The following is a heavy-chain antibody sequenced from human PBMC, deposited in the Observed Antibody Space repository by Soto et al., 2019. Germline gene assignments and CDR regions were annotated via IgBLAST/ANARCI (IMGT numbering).Heavy chain of an antibody. CDR1: GDTFSFYT. CDR2: VNPILSMS. D-gene: IGHD3-10*01. J-gene: IGHJ4*02. CDR3: ATSYGSGYRAFDY. V-gene: IGHV1-69*02. Sequence: QVQLVQSGAEVKRPGSSVKVSCKASGDTFSFYTINWVRQAPGLGLEWMGRVNPILSMSNYAQRFQGRVTMTADKSTSPAYMGLSGLRSEDTAMYYCATSYGSGYRAFDYWGQGALVTVSS.